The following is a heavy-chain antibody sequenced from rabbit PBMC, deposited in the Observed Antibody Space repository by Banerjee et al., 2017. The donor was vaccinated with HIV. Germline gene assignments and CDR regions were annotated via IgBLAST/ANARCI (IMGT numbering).Heavy chain of an antibody. CDR1: GFSFSSSYW. D-gene: IGHD6-1*01. J-gene: IGHJ4*01. V-gene: IGHV1S45*01. CDR2: IYAGSSGST. Sequence: QEQLEESGGDLVKPEGSLTLTCTASGFSFSSSYWICWVRQAPGKGLEWIACIYAGSSGSTYYASWAKGRFTISKTSSTTVTLQMTSLTAADTATYFCAREVGGGGSNYGYALWGPGTLVTVS. CDR3: AREVGGGGSNYGYAL.